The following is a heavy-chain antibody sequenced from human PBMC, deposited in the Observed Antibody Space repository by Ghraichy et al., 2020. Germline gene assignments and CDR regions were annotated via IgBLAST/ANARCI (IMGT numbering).Heavy chain of an antibody. V-gene: IGHV3-21*01. Sequence: GGSLRLSCAASGFTFSSYSMNWVRQAPGKGLEWVSSISSSSSYIYYADSVKGRFTISRDNAKNSLYLQMNSLRAEDTAVYYCARDPVPLLHYYYYGMDVWGQGTTVTVSS. J-gene: IGHJ6*02. CDR2: ISSSSSYI. CDR3: ARDPVPLLHYYYYGMDV. CDR1: GFTFSSYS. D-gene: IGHD2/OR15-2a*01.